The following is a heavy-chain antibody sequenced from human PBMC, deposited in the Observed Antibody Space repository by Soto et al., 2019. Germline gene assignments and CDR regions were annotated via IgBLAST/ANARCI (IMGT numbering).Heavy chain of an antibody. V-gene: IGHV1-69*13. CDR1: GGTFSSYA. CDR2: ITPIFGTA. Sequence: GASVKVSCKASGGTFSSYAISWVRQAPGQGLERMGGITPIFGTANYAQKFQGRVTITADESTSTAYMELSSLRSEDTAVYYCASGLRLNTENSGDYGMDVWGQGTTVTVSS. CDR3: ASGLRLNTENSGDYGMDV. J-gene: IGHJ6*02. D-gene: IGHD3-16*01.